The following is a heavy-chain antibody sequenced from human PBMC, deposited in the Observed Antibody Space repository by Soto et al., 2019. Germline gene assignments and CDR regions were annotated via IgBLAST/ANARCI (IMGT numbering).Heavy chain of an antibody. J-gene: IGHJ3*01. CDR1: GFTFSSYA. D-gene: IGHD2-8*02. CDR3: AKATATGGGAFDF. V-gene: IGHV3-23*01. Sequence: GGSLRLSCAASGFTFSSYAMSWVRQAPEKGLESVSASSGSGGSTYYADSVKGRFTISRDNSRNTVYLQMNSLTAGDTALYYCAKATATGGGAFDFCGQGTMVTVSS. CDR2: SSGSGGST.